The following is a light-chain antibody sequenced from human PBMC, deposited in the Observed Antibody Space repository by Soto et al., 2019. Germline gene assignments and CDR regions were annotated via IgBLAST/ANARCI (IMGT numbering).Light chain of an antibody. Sequence: EIVMTQSPATLSGSPGERATLSCRASQSVSNNYLAWYQQKPGQAPRLLIYGASNRATGIPDRFSGSGSGTDFTLTISRLEPEDFAVYYCQQYGSSGTFGQGTKVDI. CDR1: QSVSNNY. CDR2: GAS. CDR3: QQYGSSGT. V-gene: IGKV3-20*01. J-gene: IGKJ1*01.